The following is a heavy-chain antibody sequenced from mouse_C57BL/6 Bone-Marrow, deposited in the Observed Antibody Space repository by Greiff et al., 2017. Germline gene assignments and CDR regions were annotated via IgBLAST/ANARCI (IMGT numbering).Heavy chain of an antibody. J-gene: IGHJ2*01. D-gene: IGHD1-1*01. CDR1: RYTFTSSG. CDR3: ASGRIYYYGSSSYFDY. V-gene: IGHV1-81*01. CDR2: IYPRSGNP. Sequence: VQLQQSGAELARPGASVKLSCKASRYTFTSSGISWVQQRTGQGLEWIGEIYPRSGNPYYNEKFKGKATLTADKSSSTAYMELRSLTSEDSAVYFCASGRIYYYGSSSYFDYWGQGTTLTVSS.